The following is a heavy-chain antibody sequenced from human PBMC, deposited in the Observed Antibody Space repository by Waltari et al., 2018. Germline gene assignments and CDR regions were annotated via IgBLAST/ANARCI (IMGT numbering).Heavy chain of an antibody. D-gene: IGHD3-10*01. Sequence: QVQLVQSGAEVKKPGSSVKVSCKASGGTFSSYAISWVRQAPGQGLEWMGGISPIFGTANYAQRVQGRVTITADESTSTADMELSSLRSEDTAVYYCATPGYYCSGSMYYFDYWGQGTLVTGSS. J-gene: IGHJ4*02. CDR1: GGTFSSYA. CDR2: ISPIFGTA. V-gene: IGHV1-69*01. CDR3: ATPGYYCSGSMYYFDY.